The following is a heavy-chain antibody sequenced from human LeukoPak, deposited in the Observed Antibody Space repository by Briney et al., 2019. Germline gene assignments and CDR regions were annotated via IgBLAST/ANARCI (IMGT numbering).Heavy chain of an antibody. CDR2: IHYSGST. J-gene: IGHJ3*02. Sequence: SQTLSLTCTVSGGSISSGDYYWSWIRQPPGKGLEWIGSIHYSGSTYYNPSLKSRVTISVDTSKNQFSLKLSSVTAADTAVYYCARVGVRFDAFDIWGQGTMVTVSS. CDR3: ARVGVRFDAFDI. D-gene: IGHD1-26*01. V-gene: IGHV4-30-2*03. CDR1: GGSISSGDYY.